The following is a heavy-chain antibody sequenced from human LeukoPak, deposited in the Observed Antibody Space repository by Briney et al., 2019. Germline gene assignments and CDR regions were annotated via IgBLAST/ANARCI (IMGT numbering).Heavy chain of an antibody. J-gene: IGHJ5*02. CDR1: GGSISSSSYY. D-gene: IGHD2-2*01. Sequence: SETLCLTCTVSGGSISSSSYYWGWIRQPPGKGLEWIGSIYYSGSTYYNPSLKSRVTISVDTSKNQFSLKLSSVTAADTAVYYCARDNPSVSCWFDPWGQGTLVTVSS. CDR2: IYYSGST. V-gene: IGHV4-39*07. CDR3: ARDNPSVSCWFDP.